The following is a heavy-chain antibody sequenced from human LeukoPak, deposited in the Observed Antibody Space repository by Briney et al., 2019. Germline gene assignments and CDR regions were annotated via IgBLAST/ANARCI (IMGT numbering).Heavy chain of an antibody. CDR1: GFTFSSYG. Sequence: PGGSLRLSCAASGFTFSSYGMHWVHQAPGKGLEWVAFIRYDGSNKYYADSVKGRFTISRDNSKNTLYLQMNSLRAEDTAVYYCAKGGPRAGTTGCEAFDIWGQGTIVTVSS. V-gene: IGHV3-30*02. CDR2: IRYDGSNK. J-gene: IGHJ3*02. CDR3: AKGGPRAGTTGCEAFDI. D-gene: IGHD1-7*01.